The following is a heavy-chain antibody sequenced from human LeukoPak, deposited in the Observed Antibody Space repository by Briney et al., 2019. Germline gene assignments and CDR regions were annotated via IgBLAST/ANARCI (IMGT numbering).Heavy chain of an antibody. CDR3: ARGGIAAALFDY. D-gene: IGHD6-13*01. J-gene: IGHJ4*02. V-gene: IGHV4-61*02. CDR2: IYTSGST. CDR1: GGSISSGSYY. Sequence: SETLSLTCTVSGGSISSGSYYWSWIRQPAGKGLEWIGRIYTSGSTNYNPSLKSRVTISVDMSKNQFSLKLSSVTAADTAVYYCARGGIAAALFDYWGQGTLVTVSS.